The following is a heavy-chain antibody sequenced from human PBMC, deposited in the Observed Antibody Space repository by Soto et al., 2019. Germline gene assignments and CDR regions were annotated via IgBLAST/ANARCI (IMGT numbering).Heavy chain of an antibody. D-gene: IGHD5-18*01. CDR2: INPNGGIT. CDR3: ATSVNSAMAFDY. J-gene: IGHJ4*02. CDR1: GYTFTHYY. Sequence: ASVKVSCKASGYTFTHYYIHWVREAPGQGLEWMGIINPNGGITTYAQKFRAGFTMTRDTSTSTVYLELSSLRSEDSAIYYCATSVNSAMAFDYWGQGTLVTVSS. V-gene: IGHV1-46*01.